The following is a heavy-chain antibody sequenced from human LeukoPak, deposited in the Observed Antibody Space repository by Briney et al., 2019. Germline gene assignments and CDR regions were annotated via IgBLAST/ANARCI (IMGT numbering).Heavy chain of an antibody. Sequence: GGSLRLSCAASGFTVSSNYMSWVRQAPGRGLEWVSVIYSAGNTYYADSVQGRFTMSRENPENTLYLQMNSLRAEDTAVYYCARAHDRGYYYGFDYWGQGTLVTVSS. CDR1: GFTVSSNY. D-gene: IGHD3-22*01. J-gene: IGHJ4*02. V-gene: IGHV3-66*01. CDR2: IYSAGNT. CDR3: ARAHDRGYYYGFDY.